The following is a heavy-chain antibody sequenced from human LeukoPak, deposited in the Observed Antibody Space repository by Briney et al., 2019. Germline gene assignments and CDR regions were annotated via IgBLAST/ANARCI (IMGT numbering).Heavy chain of an antibody. D-gene: IGHD6-19*01. Sequence: ASVKVSCKASGYTFTDYYMHWVRQAPGQGLEWMGWINPTGGGTNYAQKFQGRVTMTRDTSISTAYMEVSRLRSDDTAVYYCARAVSGWYAYDYWDQGTLVTVSS. CDR1: GYTFTDYY. CDR2: INPTGGGT. V-gene: IGHV1-2*02. CDR3: ARAVSGWYAYDY. J-gene: IGHJ4*02.